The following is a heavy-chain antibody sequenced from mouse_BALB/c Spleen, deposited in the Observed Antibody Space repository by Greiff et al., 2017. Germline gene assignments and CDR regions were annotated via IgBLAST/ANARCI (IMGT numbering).Heavy chain of an antibody. CDR3: SSYYYGSSLPFAY. V-gene: IGHV14-4*02. J-gene: IGHJ3*01. Sequence: EVQLQQSGAELVRSGASVKLSCTASGFNIKDYYMHWVKQRPEQGLEWIGWIDPENGDTEYAPKFQGKATMTADTSSNTAYLQLSSLTSEDTAVYYCSSYYYGSSLPFAYWGQGTLVTVSA. D-gene: IGHD1-1*01. CDR2: IDPENGDT. CDR1: GFNIKDYY.